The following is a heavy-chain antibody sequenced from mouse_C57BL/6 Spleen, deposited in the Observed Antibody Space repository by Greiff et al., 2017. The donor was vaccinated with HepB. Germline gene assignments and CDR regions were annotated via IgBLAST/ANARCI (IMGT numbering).Heavy chain of an antibody. CDR1: GYTFTSYW. Sequence: QVQLQQSGAELVKPGASVKLSCKASGYTFTSYWMHWVKQRPGQGLEWIGMIHPNSGSTNYNEKFKSKATLTVDKSSSTAYMQLSSLNSEDSAVYYCARLGSHWWFAYWGQGTLVTVSA. CDR2: IHPNSGST. CDR3: ARLGSHWWFAY. V-gene: IGHV1-64*01. D-gene: IGHD3-3*01. J-gene: IGHJ3*01.